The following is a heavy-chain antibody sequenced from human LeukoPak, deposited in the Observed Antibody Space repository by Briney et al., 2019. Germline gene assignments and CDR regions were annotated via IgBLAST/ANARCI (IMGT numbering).Heavy chain of an antibody. J-gene: IGHJ4*02. D-gene: IGHD1-26*01. CDR3: TKSPFSGSYRFED. V-gene: IGHV3-23*01. CDR1: GFTFSTYA. CDR2: ISGSGVTT. Sequence: GGSLRLSCVASGFTFSTYAMSWVYQAPGQGLEWVSVISGSGVTTYYADSVKGRFSISGANSKNTLWLQMSSLRAEDTAVYFCTKSPFSGSYRFEDWGQGTLVTVSS.